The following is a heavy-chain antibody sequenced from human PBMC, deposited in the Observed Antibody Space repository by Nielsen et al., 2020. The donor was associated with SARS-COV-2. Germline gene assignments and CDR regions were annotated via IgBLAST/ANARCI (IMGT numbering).Heavy chain of an antibody. CDR2: ISSSSSYI. V-gene: IGHV3-21*04. CDR3: AKDVEQTTPFDY. CDR1: GFTFSSYS. D-gene: IGHD1-1*01. J-gene: IGHJ4*02. Sequence: GGSLRLSCAASGFTFSSYSMNWVRQAPGKGLEWVSSISSSSSYIYYADSVKGRFTISRDNAKNSLYLQMNSLRAEDTAVYYCAKDVEQTTPFDYWGQGTLVTVSS.